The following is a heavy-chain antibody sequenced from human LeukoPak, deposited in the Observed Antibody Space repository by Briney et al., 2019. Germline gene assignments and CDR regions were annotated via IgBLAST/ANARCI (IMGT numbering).Heavy chain of an antibody. J-gene: IGHJ4*02. V-gene: IGHV3-9*01. CDR3: AKDTDGYWD. D-gene: IGHD5-24*01. Sequence: GGSLRLSCAASGFTFDDYAMHWVRQAPGKGLEWVSGISWNSGSIGYADSVKGRFTISRDNAKNSLYLQMNSLRAEDTALYYCAKDTDGYWDWGQGNLVTVSS. CDR1: GFTFDDYA. CDR2: ISWNSGSI.